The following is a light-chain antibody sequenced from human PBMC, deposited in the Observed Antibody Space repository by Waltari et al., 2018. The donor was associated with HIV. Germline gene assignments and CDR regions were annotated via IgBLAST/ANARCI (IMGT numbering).Light chain of an antibody. CDR1: TSNIGNNF. CDR2: DNH. CDR3: GTWDTSLNAGV. J-gene: IGLJ2*01. V-gene: IGLV1-51*01. Sequence: QSVLTQPPAVSAAPGQKVTISCSGTTSNIGNNFVCWYQKLPGTAPKLLIFDNHKRPSGVSDRFAASKSATSAPLDITGLHTGDESEYYCGTWDTSLNAGVVGGGTKVSVL.